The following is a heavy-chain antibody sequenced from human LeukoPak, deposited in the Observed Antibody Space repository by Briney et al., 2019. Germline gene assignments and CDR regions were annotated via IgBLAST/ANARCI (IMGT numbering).Heavy chain of an antibody. CDR1: GGSFSGYY. V-gene: IGHV4-34*01. CDR2: INHSGST. J-gene: IGHJ1*01. Sequence: PSETLSLTCAVYGGSFSGYYWSWIRQPPGKGLEWIGEINHSGSTNYNPSLKSRVTMSVDTSKNQFSLKLTSVTAADTAVYYCARSYNSGPEYFQHWGQGTLVTVSS. D-gene: IGHD6-19*01. CDR3: ARSYNSGPEYFQH.